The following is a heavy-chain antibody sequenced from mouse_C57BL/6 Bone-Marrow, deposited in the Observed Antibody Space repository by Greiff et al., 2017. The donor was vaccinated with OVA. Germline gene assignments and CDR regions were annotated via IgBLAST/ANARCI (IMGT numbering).Heavy chain of an antibody. CDR3: ARPDLLWLRRNY. J-gene: IGHJ2*01. D-gene: IGHD2-2*01. CDR1: EYEFPSHD. Sequence: EVQRVESGGGLVQPGESLKLSCESNEYEFPSHDMSWVRKTPEKRLELVAAITSDGGSTYYPDTMERRFIISRDNTKKTLYLQMSSLRSEDTALYYCARPDLLWLRRNYWGQGTTLTVSS. CDR2: ITSDGGST. V-gene: IGHV5-2*01.